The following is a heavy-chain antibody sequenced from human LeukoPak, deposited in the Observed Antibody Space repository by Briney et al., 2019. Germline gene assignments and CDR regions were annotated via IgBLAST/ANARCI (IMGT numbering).Heavy chain of an antibody. Sequence: GGSLRLSCAASGFTVSSYAMSWVRQAPGKGLEWVSGISGSGDNTYYADSVKGRFTISRDNSKNTLYVQVNSLGTEDTAAYYCAKGSYYDSSGSFYFDYWGQGTLVTVSS. V-gene: IGHV3-23*01. D-gene: IGHD3-22*01. CDR2: ISGSGDNT. CDR1: GFTVSSYA. J-gene: IGHJ4*02. CDR3: AKGSYYDSSGSFYFDY.